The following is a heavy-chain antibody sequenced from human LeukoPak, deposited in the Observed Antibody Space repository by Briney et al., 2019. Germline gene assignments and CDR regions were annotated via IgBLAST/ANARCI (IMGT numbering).Heavy chain of an antibody. Sequence: GGSLRLSCAASGFTFSSYAMHWVRQAPGKGLEWVAVISYDGSNKYYADSVKGRFTISRDNSKNTLYLQMNSLRAEDTAVYYCARGGHIVVVVAATLGGFDYRGQGTLVTVSS. CDR3: ARGGHIVVVVAATLGGFDY. CDR1: GFTFSSYA. V-gene: IGHV3-30*04. J-gene: IGHJ4*02. D-gene: IGHD2-15*01. CDR2: ISYDGSNK.